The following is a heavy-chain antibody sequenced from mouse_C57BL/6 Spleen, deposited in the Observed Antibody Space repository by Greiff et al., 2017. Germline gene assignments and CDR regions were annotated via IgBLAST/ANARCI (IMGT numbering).Heavy chain of an antibody. Sequence: EVQLQQSGPGLVKPSQSLSLTCSVTGYSITSGYYWNWIRQFPGNKLEWMGYISYDGSNNYNPSLKNRISITRDTSKNQFFLKLNSVTTEDTATYYCARNYYGSSYNTDYWGQGTTLTVSS. V-gene: IGHV3-6*01. CDR1: GYSITSGYY. CDR3: ARNYYGSSYNTDY. D-gene: IGHD1-1*01. CDR2: ISYDGSN. J-gene: IGHJ2*01.